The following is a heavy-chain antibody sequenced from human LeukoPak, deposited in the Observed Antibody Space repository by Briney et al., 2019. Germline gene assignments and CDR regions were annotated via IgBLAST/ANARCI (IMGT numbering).Heavy chain of an antibody. D-gene: IGHD3-3*01. CDR3: ARQYDFWSDAFDI. V-gene: IGHV1-2*02. Sequence: GASVKVSCKASGYIFTAYYVHWVRQAPGQGPEWMGWINPNSGGTKYAQNFQGRVTTTRDTSISTAYMELSRLRSDDTAVYYCARQYDFWSDAFDIWGQGTMVTVSS. J-gene: IGHJ3*02. CDR1: GYIFTAYY. CDR2: INPNSGGT.